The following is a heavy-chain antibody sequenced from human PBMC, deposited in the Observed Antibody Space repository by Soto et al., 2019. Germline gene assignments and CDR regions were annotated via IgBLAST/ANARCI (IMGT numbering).Heavy chain of an antibody. V-gene: IGHV4-31*03. D-gene: IGHD2-15*01. Sequence: SETLSLTCTVSGGSITTGGYYWSGIRQLPGKGLEWIGHRDYRESTYYNPSLKSRVSISLDTSKNQFSRKLSFVTAADTAMYFCARTKCSGGSCYSWPLDYWGQGTPVPVS. CDR2: RDYREST. J-gene: IGHJ4*02. CDR1: GGSITTGGYY. CDR3: ARTKCSGGSCYSWPLDY.